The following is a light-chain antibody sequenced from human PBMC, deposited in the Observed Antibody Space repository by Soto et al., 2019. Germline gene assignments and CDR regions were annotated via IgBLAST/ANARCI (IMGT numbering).Light chain of an antibody. CDR3: QQYNSWPPLT. J-gene: IGKJ4*01. V-gene: IGKV3-15*01. Sequence: EIVMTQSPATLSVSPGERAALSCRASQSVGDNLAWYQQKPGQPPRLLIYGASTRATGIPARFSGSGSGTEFTLTITSLQSEDFAVYYCQQYNSWPPLTFGGGTKVDIK. CDR2: GAS. CDR1: QSVGDN.